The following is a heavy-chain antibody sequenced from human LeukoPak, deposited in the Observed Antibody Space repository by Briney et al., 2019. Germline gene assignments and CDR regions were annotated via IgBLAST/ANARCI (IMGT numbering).Heavy chain of an antibody. CDR1: GSSFTSYW. CDR2: IYPGDSDT. CDR3: ARHDFGGWYWFDP. D-gene: IGHD6-19*01. Sequence: GGSLKISCKGSGSSFTSYWIGGVRQLPGKGLEWMGIIYPGDSDTRYSPSFQGQVTISADKSISTAYLQWSSLKASDTAMYYCARHDFGGWYWFDPWGQGTLVTVSS. J-gene: IGHJ5*02. V-gene: IGHV5-51*01.